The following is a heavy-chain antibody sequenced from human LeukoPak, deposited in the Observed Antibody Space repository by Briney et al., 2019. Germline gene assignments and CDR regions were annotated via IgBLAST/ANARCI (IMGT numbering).Heavy chain of an antibody. D-gene: IGHD3-22*01. CDR3: ASDSISMNAFDA. CDR2: ISYIGST. Sequence: SETLSLTCTVSGGSFTTHYWSWIRQPPGKGLEWIGYISYIGSTNYNPSLKSRVTISIDTSKNEVSLMLTSVTAADTAVYYCASDSISMNAFDAWGQGTMVTVSS. V-gene: IGHV4-59*11. J-gene: IGHJ3*01. CDR1: GGSFTTHY.